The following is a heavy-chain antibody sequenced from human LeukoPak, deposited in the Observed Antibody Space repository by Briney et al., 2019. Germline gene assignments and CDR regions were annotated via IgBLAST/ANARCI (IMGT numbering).Heavy chain of an antibody. Sequence: ASVKVSCKASGYTFTSYGIIWVRQAPGQGLEWMGWISGYNGNTNYAQKLQGRVTMTTDTSTSTAYMELRSLRSDDTAVFYCARVRDYYYDTTTYYYFDYWGQGTLVTVSS. J-gene: IGHJ4*02. CDR3: ARVRDYYYDTTTYYYFDY. CDR2: ISGYNGNT. D-gene: IGHD3-22*01. V-gene: IGHV1-18*01. CDR1: GYTFTSYG.